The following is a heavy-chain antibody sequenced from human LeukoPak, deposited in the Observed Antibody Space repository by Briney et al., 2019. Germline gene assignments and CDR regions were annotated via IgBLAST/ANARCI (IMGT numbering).Heavy chain of an antibody. J-gene: IGHJ4*02. V-gene: IGHV3-15*01. Sequence: GGSLRLSCAASGVTFSNAWMSWVRQAPGKGLEWVGRIKSKTDGGTTDYAAPVKGRFTISRDDSKNTLYLQMNSLKTEDTAVYYCTTDSSYRITMVRGVIIKMKDPDYWGQGTLVTVSS. D-gene: IGHD3-10*01. CDR1: GVTFSNAW. CDR3: TTDSSYRITMVRGVIIKMKDPDY. CDR2: IKSKTDGGTT.